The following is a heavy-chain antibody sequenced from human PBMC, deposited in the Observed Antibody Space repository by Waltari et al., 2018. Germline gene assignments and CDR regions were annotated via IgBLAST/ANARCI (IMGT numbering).Heavy chain of an antibody. CDR3: TRDSSSGSQTSGWFDAFDI. Sequence: EVQLVESGGGLVQPGGSLRLSCAASGFAFRTDWMTWVRQAPGKGLEWVANIKSDGSVKHYVDSVKGRFTSSRDNARNSLYLQMNSLRAEDTAVYYCTRDSSSGSQTSGWFDAFDIWGQGARVTVSA. V-gene: IGHV3-7*01. J-gene: IGHJ3*02. CDR2: IKSDGSVK. D-gene: IGHD6-19*01. CDR1: GFAFRTDW.